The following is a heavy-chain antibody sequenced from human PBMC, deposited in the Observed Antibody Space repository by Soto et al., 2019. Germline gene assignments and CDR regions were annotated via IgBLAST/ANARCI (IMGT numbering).Heavy chain of an antibody. V-gene: IGHV1-18*04. CDR3: ARDLRMTTVVTPGY. CDR2: ISAYNGNT. J-gene: IGHJ4*02. Sequence: GASVKVSFKASGYTFTSYGISWVRQAPGQGLEWMGWISAYNGNTNYAQKLQGRVTMTTDTSTSTAYMELRSLRSDDTAVYYCARDLRMTTVVTPGYWGQGTLVTVSS. D-gene: IGHD4-17*01. CDR1: GYTFTSYG.